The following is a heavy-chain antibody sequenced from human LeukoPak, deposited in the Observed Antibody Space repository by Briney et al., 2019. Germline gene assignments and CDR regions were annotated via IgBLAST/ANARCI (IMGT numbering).Heavy chain of an antibody. D-gene: IGHD1/OR15-1a*01. CDR1: GGSFTTYY. CDR2: INHTGTT. V-gene: IGHV4-34*01. Sequence: SETLSLTCAVYGGSFTTYYWNWIRQSPGKGLEWIGEINHTGTTNYNPSLKSRFTISLDTSKNQLSLKLTSVTAADTAVYYCARGAADRNNYYYYIDVWGKGTTVTVSS. J-gene: IGHJ6*03. CDR3: ARGAADRNNYYYYIDV.